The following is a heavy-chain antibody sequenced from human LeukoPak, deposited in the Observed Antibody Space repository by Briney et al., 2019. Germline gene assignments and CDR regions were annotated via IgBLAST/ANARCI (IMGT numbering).Heavy chain of an antibody. V-gene: IGHV4-34*01. CDR2: INHSGST. J-gene: IGHJ6*02. Sequence: SETLSLTCAVYGGSFTGYYWSWIRQPPGKGLEWIGEINHSGSTNYNPSLKSRVTISVDTSKNQFSLKLSSVTAADTAAYYCARGSRYYDFWSGYYTDYYGMDVWGQGTTVTVSS. CDR1: GGSFTGYY. CDR3: ARGSRYYDFWSGYYTDYYGMDV. D-gene: IGHD3-3*01.